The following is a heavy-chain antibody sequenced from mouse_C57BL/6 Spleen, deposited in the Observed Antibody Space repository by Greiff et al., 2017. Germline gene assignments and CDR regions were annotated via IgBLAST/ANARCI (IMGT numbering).Heavy chain of an antibody. Sequence: VQVVESGAELVRPGASVTLSCKASGYTFTDYEMHWVKQTPVHGLEWIGAIDPETGGTAYNQKFKGKAILTADKSSSTAYMELRSLTSEDSAVYYCTRRGTVVDYFDDWGQGTTLTVSS. D-gene: IGHD1-1*01. CDR2: IDPETGGT. CDR3: TRRGTVVDYFDD. V-gene: IGHV1-15*01. J-gene: IGHJ2*01. CDR1: GYTFTDYE.